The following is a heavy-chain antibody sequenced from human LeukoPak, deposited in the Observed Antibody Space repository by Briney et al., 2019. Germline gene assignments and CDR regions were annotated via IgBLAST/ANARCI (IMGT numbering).Heavy chain of an antibody. Sequence: GGSLRLSCAASGFTFSSYSMNWVRQAPGKGLEWVSSISSSSSYIYYADSVKGRFTISRDNAKNSLYLQMNSLRAEDTAVYYCAKDIYGYDILTGYSPGFDYWGQGTLVTVSS. J-gene: IGHJ4*02. V-gene: IGHV3-21*04. CDR1: GFTFSSYS. CDR2: ISSSSSYI. CDR3: AKDIYGYDILTGYSPGFDY. D-gene: IGHD3-9*01.